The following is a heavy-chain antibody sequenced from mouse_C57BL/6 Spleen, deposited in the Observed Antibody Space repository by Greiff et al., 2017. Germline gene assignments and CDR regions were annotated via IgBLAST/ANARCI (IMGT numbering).Heavy chain of an antibody. V-gene: IGHV1-7*01. CDR3: ARGTGTDYYAMDY. J-gene: IGHJ4*01. Sequence: VQLQQSGAELAKPGASVKLSCKASGYTFTSYWMHWVKQRPGQGLEWIGYINPSSGYTKSNQKFKDKATLTADKSSSTAYMKLSSLTYEDSAVYYCARGTGTDYYAMDYWGQGTSVTVSS. CDR1: GYTFTSYW. D-gene: IGHD4-1*01. CDR2: INPSSGYT.